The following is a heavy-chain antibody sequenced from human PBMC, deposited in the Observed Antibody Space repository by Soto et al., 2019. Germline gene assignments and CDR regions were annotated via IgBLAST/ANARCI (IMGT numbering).Heavy chain of an antibody. Sequence: PSETLSLTCGVSGGSISGYYWSWLRQSPAKGLEWIGYIYYSGSTNYNPSLKSRVTISVDTSKNQFSLNLSSVTAADTAIYYCARGRNIRSAWRLDAFDIWGQGTMVTVSS. V-gene: IGHV4-59*12. D-gene: IGHD6-25*01. CDR3: ARGRNIRSAWRLDAFDI. J-gene: IGHJ3*02. CDR1: GGSISGYY. CDR2: IYYSGST.